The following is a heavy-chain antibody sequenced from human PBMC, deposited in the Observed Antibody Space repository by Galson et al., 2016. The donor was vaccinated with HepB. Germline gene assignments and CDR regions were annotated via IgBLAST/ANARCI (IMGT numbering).Heavy chain of an antibody. Sequence: SLRLSCADSGFIFRSYAMNWVRQAPGKGLEWLAVISNDGSNKYFADSVKGRFTISRDNSKNTLYLQMNSLRAEDTAVYYCARFIASPWNDYYYYGMDVWGKRTTFTVSS. CDR1: GFIFRSYA. CDR3: ARFIASPWNDYYYYGMDV. CDR2: ISNDGSNK. J-gene: IGHJ6*04. V-gene: IGHV3-30-3*01. D-gene: IGHD1-1*01.